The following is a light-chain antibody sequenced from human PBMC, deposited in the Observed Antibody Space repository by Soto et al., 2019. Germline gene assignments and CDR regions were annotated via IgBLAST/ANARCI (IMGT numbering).Light chain of an antibody. V-gene: IGKV3-15*01. CDR3: QQYNNSPRAT. J-gene: IGKJ1*01. CDR2: GAS. CDR1: QGVSRK. Sequence: VMPLAPASLYVAPGERVTFSCSASQGVSRKLAWYQHKPGQAPRLLIYGASTRAPGFPARFSGSGSGTDFTLTISSLQSEDFAVYYRQQYNNSPRATFGQGTKVDIK.